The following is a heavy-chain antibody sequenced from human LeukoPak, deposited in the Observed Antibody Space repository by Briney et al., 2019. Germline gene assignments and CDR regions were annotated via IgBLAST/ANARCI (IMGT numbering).Heavy chain of an antibody. V-gene: IGHV3-30*18. D-gene: IGHD1-26*01. J-gene: IGHJ6*02. CDR3: AKGQGGVYYYGMDV. CDR2: ISYDGSNK. CDR1: GFTFSSYA. Sequence: GGSLRLSCAASGFTFSSYAMSWVRQAPGKGLEWVAVISYDGSNKYYADSVKGQFTISRDNSKNTPYLQMNSLRAEDTAVYYCAKGQGGVYYYGMDVWGQGTTVTVSS.